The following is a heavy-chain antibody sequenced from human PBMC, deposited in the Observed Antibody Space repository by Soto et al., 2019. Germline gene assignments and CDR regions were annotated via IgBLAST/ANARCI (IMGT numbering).Heavy chain of an antibody. V-gene: IGHV3-23*01. CDR1: GFTFSSYA. Sequence: GGSLRLSCAASGFTFSSYAMSWVRQAPGKGLEWVSAISGSGGSTYYADSVKGRFTISRDNSKNTLYLQMNSLRAEDTAVYYCAKGGRRDGYNLYYFDYWGQGTLVTVSS. D-gene: IGHD5-12*01. CDR3: AKGGRRDGYNLYYFDY. J-gene: IGHJ4*02. CDR2: ISGSGGST.